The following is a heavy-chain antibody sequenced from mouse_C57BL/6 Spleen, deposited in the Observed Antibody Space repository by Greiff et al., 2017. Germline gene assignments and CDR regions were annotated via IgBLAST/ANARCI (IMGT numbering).Heavy chain of an antibody. D-gene: IGHD1-1*01. Sequence: QVQLQQSGAELVKPGASVKLSCKASGYTFTSYWMHWVKQRPGQGLEWIGRIHPNSGSTNYNEKFKSKATLTVDKSSSTAYMQLSSLTSEDSAVYYCATGYYCSSYFDYWGQGTTLTVSS. V-gene: IGHV1-64*01. CDR2: IHPNSGST. CDR3: ATGYYCSSYFDY. CDR1: GYTFTSYW. J-gene: IGHJ2*01.